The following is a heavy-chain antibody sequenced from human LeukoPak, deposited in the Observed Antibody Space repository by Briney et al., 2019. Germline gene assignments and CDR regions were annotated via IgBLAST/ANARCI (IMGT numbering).Heavy chain of an antibody. D-gene: IGHD6-6*01. Sequence: GGSLRLSCAASGFTFSSYAIAWVRRAPGKGLEWVSGISSSGGTTYYADSVKGRFSISRDNSKSTLYLQMNSLRAEDTAVYYCAKGPDSSSSFDYWGQGTLVTVSS. J-gene: IGHJ4*02. V-gene: IGHV3-23*01. CDR3: AKGPDSSSSFDY. CDR1: GFTFSSYA. CDR2: ISSSGGTT.